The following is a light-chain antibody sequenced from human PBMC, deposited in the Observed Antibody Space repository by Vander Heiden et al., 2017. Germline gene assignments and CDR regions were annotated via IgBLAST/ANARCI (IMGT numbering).Light chain of an antibody. CDR2: AAY. CDR3: QKYNTGVT. Sequence: DIQMTKSPTSLSASAGDTLTITCRASQGISNYLAWYQQRPGQVPRLLIYAAYTWESGIPARFSGSGSGTDFTLAISGLQPEDVATYYCQKYNTGVTFGPGTKVDLK. CDR1: QGISNY. J-gene: IGKJ3*01. V-gene: IGKV1-27*01.